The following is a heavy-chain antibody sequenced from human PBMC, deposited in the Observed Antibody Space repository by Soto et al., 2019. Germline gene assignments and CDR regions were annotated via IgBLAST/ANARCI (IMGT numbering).Heavy chain of an antibody. Sequence: QVQLQESGPGLVKPSQTLSLICTVSGGSISNDGYYWSWIRQHPGKGLEWIGYIFYSGTTYYNPSLKSRDTMTVDTSKNQFSLNLHSRTAADTAVYYCVGENVVTAHYYGMDVWGQETTVTISS. CDR2: IFYSGTT. CDR3: VGENVVTAHYYGMDV. V-gene: IGHV4-31*03. D-gene: IGHD2-15*01. J-gene: IGHJ6*02. CDR1: GGSISNDGYY.